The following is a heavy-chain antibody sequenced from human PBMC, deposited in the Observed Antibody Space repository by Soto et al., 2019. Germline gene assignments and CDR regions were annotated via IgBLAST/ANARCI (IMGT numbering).Heavy chain of an antibody. CDR1: GFTLSNYP. D-gene: IGHD6-25*01. J-gene: IGHJ4*02. V-gene: IGHV3-30*04. Sequence: QVHLAESGGGVVQPGKSLRLSCAASGFTLSNYPMNWVRQAPGKGLEWVGVISYDGKTKHYADSVKGRCTISRDNPRNTLYLQMKSLRVEDTAVYYCAREVSLGAAAAGYFDSWGQGAQVTVSS. CDR2: ISYDGKTK. CDR3: AREVSLGAAAAGYFDS.